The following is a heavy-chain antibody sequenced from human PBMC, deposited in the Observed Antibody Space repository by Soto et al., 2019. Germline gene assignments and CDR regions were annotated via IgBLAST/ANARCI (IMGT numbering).Heavy chain of an antibody. D-gene: IGHD3-10*01. V-gene: IGHV4-30-2*01. J-gene: IGHJ5*02. CDR2: IYHSGST. CDR3: ASFVNYYGSGSYYIGGWFDP. Sequence: SETLSLTCAVSGGSISSGGYSWSWIRQPPGKGLEWIGYIYHSGSTYYNPPLKSRVTISVDRSKNQFSLKLSSVTAADTAVYYCASFVNYYGSGSYYIGGWFDPWGQGTLVTVSS. CDR1: GGSISSGGYS.